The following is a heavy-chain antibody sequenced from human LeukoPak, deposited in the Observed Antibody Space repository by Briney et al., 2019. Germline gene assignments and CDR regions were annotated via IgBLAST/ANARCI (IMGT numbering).Heavy chain of an antibody. CDR3: ATCGGDCGGAFDV. CDR2: MSPNSGNT. D-gene: IGHD2-21*02. Sequence: ASVKFSCKASGYTFTNYDINWLRQATGQGLEWMGWMSPNSGNTGYEQKFQGRVTLTRNTSISTAYMELSSLRSEDTAVYYCATCGGDCGGAFDVWGQGTMVTVSS. CDR1: GYTFTNYD. V-gene: IGHV1-8*01. J-gene: IGHJ3*01.